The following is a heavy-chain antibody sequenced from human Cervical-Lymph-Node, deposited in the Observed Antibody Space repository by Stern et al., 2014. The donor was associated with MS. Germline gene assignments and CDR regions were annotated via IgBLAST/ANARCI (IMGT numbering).Heavy chain of an antibody. V-gene: IGHV1-46*01. CDR3: AREASRSLKNFDY. CDR1: GYTFISYY. D-gene: IGHD6-6*01. Sequence: VQLVQSGAEVKKPGASVKVSCKASGYTFISYYIHWVRQAPGQGLEWMGIINPGGGSTSYAQKFQGRVTMTRDTSTSTVYMELSSLKSEDTAVFYCAREASRSLKNFDYWGQGTLVTVSS. J-gene: IGHJ4*02. CDR2: INPGGGST.